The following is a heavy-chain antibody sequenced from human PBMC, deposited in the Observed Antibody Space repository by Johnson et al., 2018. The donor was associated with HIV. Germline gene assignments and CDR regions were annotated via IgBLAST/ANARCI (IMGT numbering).Heavy chain of an antibody. D-gene: IGHD4-17*01. CDR2: ISYDGVNK. J-gene: IGHJ3*02. Sequence: QVQLVESGGGVVQPGRSLRLSCAASGFTFSSYAMHWVRQAPGKGLEWVAVISYDGVNKYYADSVKGRFTIPRDNSKNTLYLQMNSLRAEDTAVYYCAKEYSSPYGDYDGDAFDIWGQGTMVTVSS. CDR3: AKEYSSPYGDYDGDAFDI. CDR1: GFTFSSYA. V-gene: IGHV3-30*04.